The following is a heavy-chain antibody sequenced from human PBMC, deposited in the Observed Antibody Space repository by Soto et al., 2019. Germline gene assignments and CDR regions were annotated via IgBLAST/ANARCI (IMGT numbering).Heavy chain of an antibody. D-gene: IGHD6-13*01. Sequence: GGSLRLSCAASGFTFSSYSMNWVRQAPGKGLEWVSSISSSSSYIYYADSVKGRFTISRDNAKNSLYLQMNSLRAEDTAVYYCARDLMGSSWRYYGMDVWGQGTTVTVSS. CDR3: ARDLMGSSWRYYGMDV. CDR1: GFTFSSYS. V-gene: IGHV3-21*01. J-gene: IGHJ6*02. CDR2: ISSSSSYI.